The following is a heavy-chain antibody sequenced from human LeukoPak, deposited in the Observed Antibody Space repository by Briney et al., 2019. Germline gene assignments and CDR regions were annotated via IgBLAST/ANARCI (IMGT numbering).Heavy chain of an antibody. Sequence: SETLSLTCTVSGGSISNTDYYWSWIRQPPGKGLEWIGYIYYNGNTYYNPSLKSRITISVDTSKNHFSLKLSSVTAADTAVYYCARTGISCSNINCYYFDPWGQGTLVTVSS. CDR1: GGSISNTDYY. J-gene: IGHJ4*02. CDR3: ARTGISCSNINCYYFDP. CDR2: IYYNGNT. D-gene: IGHD1-1*01. V-gene: IGHV4-30-4*01.